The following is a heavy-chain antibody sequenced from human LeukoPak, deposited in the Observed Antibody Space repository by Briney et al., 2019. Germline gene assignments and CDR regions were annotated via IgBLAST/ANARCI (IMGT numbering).Heavy chain of an antibody. CDR3: ATNGWYCLDH. D-gene: IGHD6-19*01. V-gene: IGHV4-39*02. CDR1: GGSISSSSYY. J-gene: IGHJ1*01. CDR2: IYYSGST. Sequence: SETLSLTCTVSGGSISSSSYYWGWIRQPPGKGLEWIGSIYYSGSTYYNPSLQSRVTISVDKSNNHFSLRLTSVTAADTAVYYCATNGWYCLDHWGQGALVTVSS.